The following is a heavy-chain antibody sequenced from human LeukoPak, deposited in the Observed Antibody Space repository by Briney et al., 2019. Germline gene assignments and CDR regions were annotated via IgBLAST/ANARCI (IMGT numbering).Heavy chain of an antibody. J-gene: IGHJ4*02. V-gene: IGHV3-30-3*01. Sequence: GGSLRLSCAASGFTFSSYAMHWVRQAPGKGLEWVAVISYDGSNKYYADSVKGRFTISRDNSKNTLYLQMNSLRAEDTAVYYCARDLGFDYWGQGTLVTVSS. CDR1: GFTFSSYA. D-gene: IGHD3-16*01. CDR2: ISYDGSNK. CDR3: ARDLGFDY.